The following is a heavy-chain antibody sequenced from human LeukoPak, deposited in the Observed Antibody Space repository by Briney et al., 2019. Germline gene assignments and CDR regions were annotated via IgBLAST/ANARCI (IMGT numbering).Heavy chain of an antibody. CDR2: IYSGGST. D-gene: IGHD1-26*01. V-gene: IGHV3-53*01. CDR3: ASSSLNRGGSYES. CDR1: GFTVGSNY. J-gene: IGHJ4*02. Sequence: PGRSLRLSCAASGFTVGSNYMSWVCQAPGKGLEWVSVIYSGGSTYYADSVKGRFTISRDNSKNTLYLQMNSLRAEDTAVYYCASSSLNRGGSYESWGQGTLVTVSS.